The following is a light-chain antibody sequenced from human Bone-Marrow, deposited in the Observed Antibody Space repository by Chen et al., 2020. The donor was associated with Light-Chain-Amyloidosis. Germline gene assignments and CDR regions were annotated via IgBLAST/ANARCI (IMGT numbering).Light chain of an antibody. CDR3: QQYNNWPPWT. CDR2: DAS. Sequence: EIVLTQSPATLSASPGERATLSCRASQSVSSKLAWYQQQPGQAPRLLIYDASTRATGISARFSGSGSGTEFTLTISSLQSEDVAVYYWQQYNNWPPWTFGQGTKVEIK. V-gene: IGKV3-15*01. J-gene: IGKJ1*01. CDR1: QSVSSK.